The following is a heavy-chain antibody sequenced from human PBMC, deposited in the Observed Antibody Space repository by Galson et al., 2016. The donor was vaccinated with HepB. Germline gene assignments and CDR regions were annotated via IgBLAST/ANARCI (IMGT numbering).Heavy chain of an antibody. V-gene: IGHV3-33*01. CDR3: ARRRSYTSTWYGVDY. J-gene: IGHJ4*02. D-gene: IGHD6-13*01. Sequence: SLRLSCAASGFTFSSYGMHWVRQAPGKGLEWVAVIWHDGSNKYYADSVKGRFTISRDNSKNTLYLQMNSLRAEDTAVYYCARRRSYTSTWYGVDYWGQGTLVTVSS. CDR1: GFTFSSYG. CDR2: IWHDGSNK.